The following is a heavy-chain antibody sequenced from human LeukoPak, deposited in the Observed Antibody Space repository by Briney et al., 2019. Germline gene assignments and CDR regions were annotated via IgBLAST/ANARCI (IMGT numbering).Heavy chain of an antibody. Sequence: GESLKISCKGSGYSFTNYWIGWVRQMPGKGLEWMGIIYPGDSHTRYSPSFQGQVTISADKSISTAYLQWSSLKASDTAMYYCAREGSSGYATRGFDYWGQGTLVTVSS. V-gene: IGHV5-51*01. CDR2: IYPGDSHT. D-gene: IGHD5-12*01. CDR3: AREGSSGYATRGFDY. J-gene: IGHJ4*02. CDR1: GYSFTNYW.